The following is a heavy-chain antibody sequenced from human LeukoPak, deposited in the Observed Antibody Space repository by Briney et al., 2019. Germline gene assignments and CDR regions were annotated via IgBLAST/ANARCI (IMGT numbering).Heavy chain of an antibody. J-gene: IGHJ4*02. CDR3: ARDPGLLIYDY. CDR2: ISSSSSYI. V-gene: IGHV3-21*01. CDR1: GFTFSSYS. Sequence: AGSLRLSCAASGFTFSSYSMNWVRQAPGKGLEWVSSISSSSSYIYYADSVKGRFTISRDNAENSLYLQMNSLRAEDTAVYYCARDPGLLIYDYWGQGTLVTVSS. D-gene: IGHD2-15*01.